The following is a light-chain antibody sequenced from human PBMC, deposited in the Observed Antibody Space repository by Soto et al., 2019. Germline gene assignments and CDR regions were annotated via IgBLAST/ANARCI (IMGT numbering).Light chain of an antibody. Sequence: DIVMTQSPDSLAVSLGERATINCKSSQSVLYSSNNKNYLAWYQQKPGQPPKLLIYWASTRESGVPDRFSGSGSGTDFTRTISSLQAEDVAXYXXXQYXSTPRTFGQGTKVEIK. CDR2: WAS. V-gene: IGKV4-1*01. CDR3: XQYXSTPRT. J-gene: IGKJ1*01. CDR1: QSVLYSSNNKNY.